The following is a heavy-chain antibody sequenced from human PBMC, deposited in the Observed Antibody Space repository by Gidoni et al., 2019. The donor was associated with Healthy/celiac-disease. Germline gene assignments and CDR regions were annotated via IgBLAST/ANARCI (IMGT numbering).Heavy chain of an antibody. CDR2: IYSGGST. J-gene: IGHJ6*02. CDR1: GFTVSSNY. V-gene: IGHV3-53*01. CDR3: ATHCSSTSCPVLGYYYYGMDV. D-gene: IGHD2-2*01. Sequence: EVQLVESGGGLIQPGGSLRLPCAASGFTVSSNYMSWVRQAPGKGLEWVSVIYSGGSTYYADSVKGRFTISRDNSKNTLYLQMNSLRAEDTAVYYCATHCSSTSCPVLGYYYYGMDVWGQGTTVTVSS.